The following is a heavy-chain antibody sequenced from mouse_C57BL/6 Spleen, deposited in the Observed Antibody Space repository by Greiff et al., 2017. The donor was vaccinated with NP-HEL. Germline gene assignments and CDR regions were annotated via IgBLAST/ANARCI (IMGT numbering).Heavy chain of an antibody. D-gene: IGHD1-1*01. J-gene: IGHJ2*01. Sequence: VQLKESGPELVKPGASVKIPCKASGYTFTDYNMDWVKQSHGKSLEWIGDINPNNGGTIYNQKFKGKATLTVDKSSSTAYMELRSLTSEDTAVYYCARLDGSSLDYWGQGTTLTVSS. CDR1: GYTFTDYN. CDR2: INPNNGGT. CDR3: ARLDGSSLDY. V-gene: IGHV1-18*01.